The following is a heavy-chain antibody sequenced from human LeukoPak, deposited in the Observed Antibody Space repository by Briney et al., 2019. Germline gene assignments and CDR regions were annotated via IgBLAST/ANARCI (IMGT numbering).Heavy chain of an antibody. CDR2: IYYSGST. D-gene: IGHD3-10*01. J-gene: IGHJ4*02. V-gene: IGHV4-31*03. Sequence: SGTLSLTCTVSGGSISSGGYYWSWIRQHPGKGLEWIGYIYYSGSTYYNPSLKSRVTISVDTSKNQFSLKLSSVTAADTAVYYCARGTEYYFDYWGQGTLVTVSS. CDR3: ARGTEYYFDY. CDR1: GGSISSGGYY.